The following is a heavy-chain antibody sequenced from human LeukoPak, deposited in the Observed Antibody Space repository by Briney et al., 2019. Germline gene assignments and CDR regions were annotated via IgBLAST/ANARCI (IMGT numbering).Heavy chain of an antibody. V-gene: IGHV3-21*01. Sequence: PGGSLRLSCAASGFTFSSYSMNWVRQAPGKGLEWVSSISSSSSYIYYADSVKGRFTISRDNAKNSLYLQMNSLRAEDTAVYYCARGRPYCSGGSCSDILDYWGQGTLVTVSS. J-gene: IGHJ4*02. CDR1: GFTFSSYS. D-gene: IGHD2-15*01. CDR3: ARGRPYCSGGSCSDILDY. CDR2: ISSSSSYI.